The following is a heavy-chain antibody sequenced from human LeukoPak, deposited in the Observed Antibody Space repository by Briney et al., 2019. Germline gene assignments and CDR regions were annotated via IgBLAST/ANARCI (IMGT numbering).Heavy chain of an antibody. V-gene: IGHV3-30*04. D-gene: IGHD4-11*01. J-gene: IGHJ5*02. CDR1: GFTFSSYA. CDR3: ATVTAGWFDP. Sequence: PGGSLRLSCAASGFTFSSYAMHWVRQAPGKGLEWVAVISYDGSNKYYADSVKGRFTISRDNSKNTLYLQMNSLRAEDTAVYYCATVTAGWFDPWGQGTLVTVSS. CDR2: ISYDGSNK.